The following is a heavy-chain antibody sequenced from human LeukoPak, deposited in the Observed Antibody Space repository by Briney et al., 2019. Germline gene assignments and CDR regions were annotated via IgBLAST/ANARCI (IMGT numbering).Heavy chain of an antibody. D-gene: IGHD1-26*01. CDR1: GFTFSSDS. CDR2: ISSSSSYI. Sequence: GGTLRLSCAVSGFTFSSDSMNGVRQAPGKGLDWVSSISSSSSYIYYADSVKGRFTISRDNAKNSLYLQMNSLRAEDTAVYYCARDGDSGSFFSYYYMDVWGKGTTVTISS. V-gene: IGHV3-21*01. CDR3: ARDGDSGSFFSYYYMDV. J-gene: IGHJ6*03.